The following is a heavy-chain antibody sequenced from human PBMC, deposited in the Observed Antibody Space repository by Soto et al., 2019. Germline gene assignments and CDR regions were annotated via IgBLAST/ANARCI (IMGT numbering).Heavy chain of an antibody. V-gene: IGHV1-69*02. Sequence: GASVKVSCKASGGTFSSYTISWVRQAPGQGLEWMGRIIPILGIANYAQKFQGRVTITADKSTSTAYMELSSLRSEDTAVYYCARGTTGKGGPFDYWGQGTLVTVSS. CDR2: IIPILGIA. D-gene: IGHD1-1*01. J-gene: IGHJ4*02. CDR3: ARGTTGKGGPFDY. CDR1: GGTFSSYT.